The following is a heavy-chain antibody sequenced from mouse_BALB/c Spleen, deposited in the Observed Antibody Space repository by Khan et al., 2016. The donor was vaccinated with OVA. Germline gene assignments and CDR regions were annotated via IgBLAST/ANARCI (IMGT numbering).Heavy chain of an antibody. CDR2: ISSDGSYT. Sequence: EVELVESGGDLVRPGGSLKLSCAASGFTFSAYGMSWVRQSPDKRLEWVATISSDGSYTYYPDRLKGRFTISRDTAKSTLYLQMRSLKSEDTAMYYCASHLTGSFAYWGQGTLVTVSA. J-gene: IGHJ3*01. CDR1: GFTFSAYG. D-gene: IGHD4-1*01. CDR3: ASHLTGSFAY. V-gene: IGHV5-6*01.